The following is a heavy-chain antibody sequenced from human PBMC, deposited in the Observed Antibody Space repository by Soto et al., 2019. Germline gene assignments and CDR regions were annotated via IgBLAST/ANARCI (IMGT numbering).Heavy chain of an antibody. J-gene: IGHJ3*01. V-gene: IGHV3-30-3*01. CDR1: QFRFSSFA. CDR3: ARDRRGYYGSGSQGDALDV. D-gene: IGHD3-10*01. Sequence: QVQLVESGGGGVQPGRSLRLSCAASQFRFSSFAMHWVRQAPGEGLEWVAIISYDGSTQNYANSVRGRFTISRDNSKNTMYLQMIRLRAEDTAVYYCARDRRGYYGSGSQGDALDVWGQGTMVTVSS. CDR2: ISYDGSTQ.